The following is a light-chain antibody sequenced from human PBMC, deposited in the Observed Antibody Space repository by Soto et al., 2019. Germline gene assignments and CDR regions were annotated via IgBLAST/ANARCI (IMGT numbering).Light chain of an antibody. J-gene: IGLJ1*01. CDR2: DVS. Sequence: QSALTQPASVSGSPGQSITISCTGTSSDVGGYNYVSWYQQHPGKAPKLMIYDVSNRPSGVSNRFSGSKSGNTASLTNSGVQAEDEADYYCSSYSSSSTLLYVFGTGTKVTVL. CDR3: SSYSSSSTLLYV. CDR1: SSDVGGYNY. V-gene: IGLV2-14*01.